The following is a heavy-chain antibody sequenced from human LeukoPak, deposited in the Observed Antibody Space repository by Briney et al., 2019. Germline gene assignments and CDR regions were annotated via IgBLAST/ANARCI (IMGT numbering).Heavy chain of an antibody. CDR2: IWNNGNNR. J-gene: IGHJ4*02. V-gene: IGHV3-33*01. CDR3: ARVGSRYCSGANCYDGF. CDR1: GFIFSDYG. D-gene: IGHD2-15*01. Sequence: PGRSLRLSCAASGFIFSDYGMHWVRQAPGKGLEWVAVIWNNGNNRYADSVRGRFTISRDNSKNTLYLQMNNLRAEDTAIYYCARVGSRYCSGANCYDGFWGQGTLVSVSS.